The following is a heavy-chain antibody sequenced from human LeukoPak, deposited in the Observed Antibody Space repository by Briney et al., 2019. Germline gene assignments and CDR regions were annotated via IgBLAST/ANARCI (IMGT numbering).Heavy chain of an antibody. V-gene: IGHV3-7*01. CDR1: GFTFSGYW. D-gene: IGHD3-10*01. J-gene: IGHJ4*02. Sequence: TGGSLRLSCAASGFTFSGYWMSWVRQAPGKGLEWVANIKQDGSEKYYVDSVKGRFTISRDNAKNSLYLQMNSLRAEDTAVYYCARAARYYYGSGSYAYYFDYWGQGTLVTVSS. CDR3: ARAARYYYGSGSYAYYFDY. CDR2: IKQDGSEK.